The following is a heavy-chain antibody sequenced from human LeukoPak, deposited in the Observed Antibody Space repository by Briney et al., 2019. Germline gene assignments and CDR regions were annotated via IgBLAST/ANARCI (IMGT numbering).Heavy chain of an antibody. J-gene: IGHJ5*02. V-gene: IGHV3-7*04. D-gene: IGHD2-15*01. CDR1: GFTFNNYW. CDR2: IKQDGSDK. CDR3: ARYRGSGCFDP. Sequence: GGSLRLSCAASGFTFNNYWMTWVPQAPGKGLEWVANIKQDGSDKYYGDSVKGRFTISRDNSKNSLYLQMNSLRAEDTAVYFCARYRGSGCFDPWGQGTLVTVSS.